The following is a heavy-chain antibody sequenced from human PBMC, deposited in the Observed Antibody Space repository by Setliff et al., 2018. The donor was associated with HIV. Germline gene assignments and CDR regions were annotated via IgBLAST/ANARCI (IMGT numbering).Heavy chain of an antibody. CDR3: ARPGNWGDRSMNY. V-gene: IGHV1-8*02. J-gene: IGHJ4*02. CDR2: MNPNSSNT. D-gene: IGHD3-10*01. CDR1: GYTFTSYD. Sequence: ASVKVSCKASGYTFTSYDFNWVRQATGQGLEWMGWMNPNSSNTGYAQKFQGRVTTTRNTSISTAYMELSSLKSEDTAVYYCARPGNWGDRSMNYWGQGTLVTVSS.